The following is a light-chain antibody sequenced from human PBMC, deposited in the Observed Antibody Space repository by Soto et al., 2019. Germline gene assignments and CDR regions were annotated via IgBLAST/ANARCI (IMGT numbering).Light chain of an antibody. J-gene: IGLJ3*02. CDR2: GTT. V-gene: IGLV1-40*01. CDR1: PSNIGAGFD. Sequence: QSVLTQPPSVSGAPGQRITISCTGSPSNIGAGFDVHWYQQFPGTAPKLLIYGTTSRPSGVPDRFSGSQSGTSASLAITGLQVGDEADYYCQSYDTSLSGAWVFGGGPKLTVL. CDR3: QSYDTSLSGAWV.